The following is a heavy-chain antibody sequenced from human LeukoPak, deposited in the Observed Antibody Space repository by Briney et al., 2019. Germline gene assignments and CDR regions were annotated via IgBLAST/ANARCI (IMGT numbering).Heavy chain of an antibody. Sequence: ASVKVSCKASGGTFSSYAISWVRQAPGQGLEWMGRIIPILGIANYAQKFQGRVTITADKSTSTAYMELSSLRSEDTAVYYCVRPLRTTYSSGSPEDYWGQGTRVTVSS. CDR3: VRPLRTTYSSGSPEDY. V-gene: IGHV1-69*04. CDR2: IIPILGIA. J-gene: IGHJ4*02. CDR1: GGTFSSYA. D-gene: IGHD3-10*01.